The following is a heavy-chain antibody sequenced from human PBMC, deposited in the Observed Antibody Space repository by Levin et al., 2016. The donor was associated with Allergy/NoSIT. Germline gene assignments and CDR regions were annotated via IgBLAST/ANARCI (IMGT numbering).Heavy chain of an antibody. CDR3: AKDPPGLDRHGYYFAGY. D-gene: IGHD4-17*01. V-gene: IGHV3-23*01. CDR1: GFTFSSYA. J-gene: IGHJ4*02. Sequence: GESLKISCAASGFTFSSYAMSWVRQAPGKGLEWVSAISGGGGNTYYADSVKGRFTISRDNSKNTLYLQMSSLRAEDTAVYYCAKDPPGLDRHGYYFAGYWGQGTLVSVSS. CDR2: ISGGGGNT.